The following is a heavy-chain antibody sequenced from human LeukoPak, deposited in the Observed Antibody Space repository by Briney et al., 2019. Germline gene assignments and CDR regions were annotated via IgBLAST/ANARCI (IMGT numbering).Heavy chain of an antibody. CDR2: IYYSGST. CDR3: ARRYGLLHFDY. CDR1: GGSISSYY. V-gene: IGHV4-59*08. J-gene: IGHJ4*02. Sequence: PSETLSLTCTVSGGSISSYYWSWIRQPPGKGLEWIGYIYYSGSTNYNPSLKSRVTISVDTSKNQFSLKLSSVTAADTAVYYCARRYGLLHFDYWGQGTLVTVSS. D-gene: IGHD4-17*01.